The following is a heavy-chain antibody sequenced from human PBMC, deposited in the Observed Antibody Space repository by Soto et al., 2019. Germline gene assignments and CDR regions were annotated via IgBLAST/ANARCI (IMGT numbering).Heavy chain of an antibody. J-gene: IGHJ4*02. D-gene: IGHD6-13*01. CDR3: AREKPYSSSWYHDY. CDR1: GGSISSGGYS. Sequence: PSETLCLTCAVSGGSISSGGYSWSWIRQPPGKGLEWIGEINHSGSTNYNPSLKSRVTISVDTSKNQFSLKLSSVTAADTAVYYCAREKPYSSSWYHDYWGQGTLVTVSS. CDR2: INHSGST. V-gene: IGHV4-30-2*01.